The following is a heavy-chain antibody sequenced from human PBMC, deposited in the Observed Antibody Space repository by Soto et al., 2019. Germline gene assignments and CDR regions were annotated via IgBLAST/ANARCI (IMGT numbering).Heavy chain of an antibody. Sequence: SETLSLTCTVSGDSISRNGYFWTWIRQHPGKGLEWIGYIYYSGSSYYNPSLKSRVIISVDTSKNHFSLNLTAVTAADTAVYYCARVRGGGPFDDWGQGTLVTVSS. CDR2: IYYSGSS. CDR1: GDSISRNGYF. CDR3: ARVRGGGPFDD. D-gene: IGHD1-26*01. J-gene: IGHJ4*02. V-gene: IGHV4-31*03.